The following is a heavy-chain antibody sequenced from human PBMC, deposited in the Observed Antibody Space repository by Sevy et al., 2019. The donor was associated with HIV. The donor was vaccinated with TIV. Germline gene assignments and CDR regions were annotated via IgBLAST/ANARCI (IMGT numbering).Heavy chain of an antibody. CDR1: GFTFSNYW. Sequence: GGSLRLSCAASGFTFSNYWVSWVRQAPGKGLEWVATIKKDGTEKYYVDSVRGRFTMSRDNAKNSLYLQMNSLRVEDTALYYCARDCSSTTCLWGLDFWGQGTTVTVSS. J-gene: IGHJ6*02. D-gene: IGHD2-2*01. V-gene: IGHV3-7*03. CDR3: ARDCSSTTCLWGLDF. CDR2: IKKDGTEK.